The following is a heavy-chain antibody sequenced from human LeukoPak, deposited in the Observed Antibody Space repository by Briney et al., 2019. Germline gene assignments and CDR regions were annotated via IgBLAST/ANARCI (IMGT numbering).Heavy chain of an antibody. V-gene: IGHV3-7*04. D-gene: IGHD5-12*01. CDR2: IKQDGSEK. CDR1: GFTFSSYW. J-gene: IGHJ6*02. CDR3: ARGSGYDDYYGMDV. Sequence: PGGSLRLSCAASGFTFSSYWMSWVRQAPGKGLEWVANIKQDGSEKYYVDSVKGRFTISRDNAKNSLYLQMNSLRAEDTAVYYCARGSGYDDYYGMDVWGQGTTVTVSS.